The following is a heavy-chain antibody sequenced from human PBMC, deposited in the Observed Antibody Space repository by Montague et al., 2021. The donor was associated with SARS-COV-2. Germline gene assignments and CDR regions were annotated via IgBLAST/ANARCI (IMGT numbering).Heavy chain of an antibody. J-gene: IGHJ5*02. D-gene: IGHD3-10*01. CDR3: ARLVGGRETRFDP. CDR2: IYYSGTA. Sequence: SETLFLTCTVSGGSISTYYWSWIRQPPGKGLEWIGYIYYSGTANYNPSPKSRVTISVDTSKNQFSLKVRSVTAADTAVYYCARLVGGRETRFDPWGQGTLVTVSS. V-gene: IGHV4-59*08. CDR1: GGSISTYY.